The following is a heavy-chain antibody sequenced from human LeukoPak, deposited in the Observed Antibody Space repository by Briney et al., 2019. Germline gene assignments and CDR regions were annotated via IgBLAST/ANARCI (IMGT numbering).Heavy chain of an antibody. J-gene: IGHJ4*02. Sequence: PSETLSLTCTVSGGSTSSYYWSWIRQSAGKGLEWIGRIYTSGSTNYNPSLKSRVTMSADTSKNQFSLNLSSVTAADTAVYYCAKEKYYYDSSGYYYAPFDYWGQGTLVTVSS. CDR3: AKEKYYYDSSGYYYAPFDY. CDR2: IYTSGST. V-gene: IGHV4-4*07. D-gene: IGHD3-22*01. CDR1: GGSTSSYY.